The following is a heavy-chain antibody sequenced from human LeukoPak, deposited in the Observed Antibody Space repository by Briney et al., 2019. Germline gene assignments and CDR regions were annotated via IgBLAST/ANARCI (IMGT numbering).Heavy chain of an antibody. CDR3: ARELTGSSGWYDAFDI. Sequence: PGGSLRLSCAASGFTFSDYEMTWVRQAPGKGLEWISYISSNGRTRSYADSVKGRFTISRDNAKNSLYLQMNSLGAEDTAVYYCARELTGSSGWYDAFDIWGQGTMVTVSS. J-gene: IGHJ3*02. D-gene: IGHD6-19*01. CDR1: GFTFSDYE. CDR2: ISSNGRTR. V-gene: IGHV3-48*03.